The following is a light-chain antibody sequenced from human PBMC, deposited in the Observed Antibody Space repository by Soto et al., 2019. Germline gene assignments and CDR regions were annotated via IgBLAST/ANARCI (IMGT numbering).Light chain of an antibody. CDR1: QRLLHTNGNNY. CDR2: LGS. Sequence: DILMTQSPLSLPVTPGEPASISCRSSQRLLHTNGNNYLDWYLQKPGQSPQLLIYLGSNRASGVPDRFSGSGSGTDFSLSISSLQPEDFATYYCQQSYTTPLTFGQGTKV. J-gene: IGKJ1*01. V-gene: IGKV2-28*01. CDR3: QQSYTTPLT.